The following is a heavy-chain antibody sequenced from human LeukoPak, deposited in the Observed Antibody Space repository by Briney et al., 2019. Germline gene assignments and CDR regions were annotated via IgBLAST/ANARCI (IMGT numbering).Heavy chain of an antibody. D-gene: IGHD2-21*01. Sequence: PGGSLRLSCAAPGFTLSSYSMNWVRQAPGKGLEWVSYISSSSSTIYYADSVKGRFTISRDNAKNSLYLQMNSLRAEDTAVYYCARDIPAPGDAKFDCWGQGALVTVSS. CDR3: ARDIPAPGDAKFDC. V-gene: IGHV3-48*04. J-gene: IGHJ4*02. CDR2: ISSSSSTI. CDR1: GFTLSSYS.